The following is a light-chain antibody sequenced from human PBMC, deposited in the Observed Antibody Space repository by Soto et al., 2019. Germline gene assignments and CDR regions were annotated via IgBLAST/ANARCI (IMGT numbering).Light chain of an antibody. CDR1: QSVSSY. J-gene: IGKJ1*01. V-gene: IGKV3-20*01. CDR3: QQHGSLPRT. CDR2: AAS. Sequence: EIVLTQSPGTLSLSPGERATLSCRASQSVSSYLVWYQQKPGQAPRLLIYAASTRATGIPDRFSGGGSGTDFTLTISRLEPEDFAVYYCQQHGSLPRTFGQGTKVEIK.